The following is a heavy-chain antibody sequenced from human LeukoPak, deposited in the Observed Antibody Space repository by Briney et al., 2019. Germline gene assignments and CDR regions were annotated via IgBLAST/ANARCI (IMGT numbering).Heavy chain of an antibody. D-gene: IGHD3-16*02. Sequence: KPSETLSLTCAVYGGSFSGYYWSWIRQPPGKGLEWIGSMFYSGTTYYNQSLKSRVTISVDTSKSQLSLKLTSVTAADMAVYYCARSVDLSSYYFDHWGQGILVTISS. J-gene: IGHJ4*02. CDR1: GGSFSGYY. CDR2: MFYSGTT. CDR3: ARSVDLSSYYFDH. V-gene: IGHV4-34*12.